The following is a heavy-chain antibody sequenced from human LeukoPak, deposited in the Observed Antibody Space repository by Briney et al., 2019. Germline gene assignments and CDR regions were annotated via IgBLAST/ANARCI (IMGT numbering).Heavy chain of an antibody. Sequence: ASVKVSCKASGYTFTSYDINWVRQATGQGLEWMGWMNPNSGNTGYAQKFQGRVTMTSNTSISTAYVELSSLRSEDTAVYYCARGLRREQQLLRAFDYWGQGTPVTVSS. D-gene: IGHD6-13*01. J-gene: IGHJ4*02. CDR1: GYTFTSYD. V-gene: IGHV1-8*01. CDR3: ARGLRREQQLLRAFDY. CDR2: MNPNSGNT.